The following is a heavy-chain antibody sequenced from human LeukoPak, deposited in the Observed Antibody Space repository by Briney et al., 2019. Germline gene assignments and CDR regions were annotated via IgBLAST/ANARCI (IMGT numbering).Heavy chain of an antibody. Sequence: ASVKVSCKASGYTFTSYGISWVRQAPGQGLEWMGWINPNSGGTNYAQKFQGRVTMTRDTSISTAYMELSRLRSDDTAVYYCARGHSSSSLYFDYWGQGTLVTVSS. V-gene: IGHV1-2*02. CDR2: INPNSGGT. J-gene: IGHJ4*02. D-gene: IGHD6-6*01. CDR3: ARGHSSSSLYFDY. CDR1: GYTFTSYG.